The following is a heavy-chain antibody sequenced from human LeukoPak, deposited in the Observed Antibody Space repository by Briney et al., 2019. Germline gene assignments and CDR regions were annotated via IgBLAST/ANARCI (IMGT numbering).Heavy chain of an antibody. CDR2: INTRDNHA. CDR3: ARDVTVIGVDGQGTSFDI. J-gene: IGHJ3*02. V-gene: IGHV1-18*01. CDR1: GCSFTTYG. Sequence: ASVKVSCKASGCSFTTYGITWLRQAPGQGLERVGWINTRDNHALYVQNFLGRVTLTIDTSTSTAYMELRSLRSDDTAVYYCARDVTVIGVDGQGTSFDIWGQGTVVTVSS. D-gene: IGHD2-21*01.